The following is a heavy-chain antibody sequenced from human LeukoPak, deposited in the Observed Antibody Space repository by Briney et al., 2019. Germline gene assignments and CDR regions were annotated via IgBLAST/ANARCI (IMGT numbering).Heavy chain of an antibody. CDR1: GYTFTSYG. J-gene: IGHJ4*02. CDR2: ISAYNGNT. D-gene: IGHD3-10*01. V-gene: IGHV1-18*01. Sequence: ASVKVSFKASGYTFTSYGISWVRQAPGQGLEWMAWISAYNGNTGYAQNLRGRVTMTTDTSTSTAYMELRSLRSDDTAVYYCARDSVDGSGTYYNDSPDYWGQGTLVTVSS. CDR3: ARDSVDGSGTYYNDSPDY.